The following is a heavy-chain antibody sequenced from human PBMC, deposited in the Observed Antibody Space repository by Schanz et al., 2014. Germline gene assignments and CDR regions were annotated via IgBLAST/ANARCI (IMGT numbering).Heavy chain of an antibody. CDR1: GGTFSTYT. V-gene: IGHV1-69*08. D-gene: IGHD5-12*01. CDR3: ARDFSAYVGNYFDY. J-gene: IGHJ4*02. CDR2: INGYNGHT. Sequence: QVQLVQSGAEVKKPGSSVKVSCKASGGTFSTYTISWVRQAPGQGLEWMGWINGYNGHTLYAQKFQGRLTMTRDTSTSTVYMELSSLRSEDTAVYYCARDFSAYVGNYFDYWGQGTLVIVSS.